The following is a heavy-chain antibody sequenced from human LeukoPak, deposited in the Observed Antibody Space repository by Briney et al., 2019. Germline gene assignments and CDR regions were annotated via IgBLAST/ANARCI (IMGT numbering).Heavy chain of an antibody. V-gene: IGHV1-8*01. CDR2: MNPNSGNT. Sequence: ASVKVSCKASGYTFTSYDINWERQATGQGLEWMGWMNPNSGNTGYAQKFQGRVTMTRNTSISTAYMELSSLRSEDTAVYYCARTGRDGEDFDYWGQGTLVTVSS. D-gene: IGHD3-10*01. CDR3: ARTGRDGEDFDY. CDR1: GYTFTSYD. J-gene: IGHJ4*02.